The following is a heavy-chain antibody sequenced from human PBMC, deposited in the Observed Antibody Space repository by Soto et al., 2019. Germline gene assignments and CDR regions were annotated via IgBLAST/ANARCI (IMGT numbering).Heavy chain of an antibody. Sequence: GGSLRLSCVASGFIFSNYWMSWVRQAPGKGLEWVANINVDGSIQHYVGSVKGRFTVSRDNAKNSLFLHINSLRAEDTAVYYCASGYRVEYWNFGYWGPGTLVTVSS. CDR3: ASGYRVEYWNFGY. CDR1: GFIFSNYW. V-gene: IGHV3-7*03. D-gene: IGHD1-7*01. J-gene: IGHJ4*02. CDR2: INVDGSIQ.